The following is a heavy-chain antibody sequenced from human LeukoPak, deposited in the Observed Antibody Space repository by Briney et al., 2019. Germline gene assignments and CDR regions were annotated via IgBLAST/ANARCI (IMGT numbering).Heavy chain of an antibody. CDR1: GFTFSSYE. D-gene: IGHD1-26*01. V-gene: IGHV3-48*03. CDR2: ISSSGSTI. CDR3: ARDRSYANDY. Sequence: PGGSLRLSCAASGFTFSSYEMNWVRQAPGKGLEWVSYISSSGSTIYYADSVKGRFTISRDDAKNSLYLQMNSLRAEDTAVYYCARDRSYANDYWGQGTLVTVSS. J-gene: IGHJ4*02.